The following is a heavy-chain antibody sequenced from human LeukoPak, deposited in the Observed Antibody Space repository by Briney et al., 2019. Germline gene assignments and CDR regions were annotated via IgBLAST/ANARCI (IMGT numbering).Heavy chain of an antibody. CDR1: GYTFTSYV. J-gene: IGHJ4*02. CDR2: ISAYNGNT. Sequence: EASVKVSCKASGYTFTSYVISWVRQAPGQGLEWMGWISAYNGNTIYAQKVKGRVTMTTDTSTSTAYMELGSLKSDDTAVYYCARASYCSDGSCYSDYWGQGTLVTVSS. V-gene: IGHV1-18*01. D-gene: IGHD2-15*01. CDR3: ARASYCSDGSCYSDY.